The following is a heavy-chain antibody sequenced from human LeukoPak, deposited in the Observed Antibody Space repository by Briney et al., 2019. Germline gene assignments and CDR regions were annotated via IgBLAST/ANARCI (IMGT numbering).Heavy chain of an antibody. J-gene: IGHJ4*02. D-gene: IGHD6-19*01. Sequence: GESLKISCKGSGYSFPNYWIGWVRQMPGKGLEWMGIIYPGDSDIRYSPSFQGQVTISADKSISTAYLQWSSLKASDTAMYYCARTSDIYSSGWYYFDYWGQGTLVTVSS. V-gene: IGHV5-51*01. CDR2: IYPGDSDI. CDR3: ARTSDIYSSGWYYFDY. CDR1: GYSFPNYW.